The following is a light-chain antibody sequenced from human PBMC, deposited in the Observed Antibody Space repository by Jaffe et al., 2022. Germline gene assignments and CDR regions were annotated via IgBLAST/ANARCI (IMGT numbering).Light chain of an antibody. CDR2: DVF. V-gene: IGLV2-11*01. Sequence: QSALTQPRSVSESPGQSVTISCTGTSSDVGGYNYVSWYQHHVGKAPKLMIYDVFKRPSGVPDRFSGSKSGNTASLTISGLQAEDEADYYCCSYAGSYTWVFGGGTKLTVL. CDR1: SSDVGGYNY. CDR3: CSYAGSYTWV. J-gene: IGLJ3*02.